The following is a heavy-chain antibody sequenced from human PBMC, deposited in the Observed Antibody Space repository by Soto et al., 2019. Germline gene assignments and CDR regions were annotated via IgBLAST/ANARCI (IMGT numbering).Heavy chain of an antibody. Sequence: QVQLVESGGGEVQPGRSLRLSCAASGFTFSSYGMHWVRQAPGKGLEWVAVISYDGSNKYYADSVKGRFTISRDNSKNTLYLQMNSLRAENTAVYYCAKDLGYCSGGSCYIGPFDYWGQGTLVTVSS. J-gene: IGHJ4*02. CDR1: GFTFSSYG. V-gene: IGHV3-30*18. CDR2: ISYDGSNK. D-gene: IGHD2-15*01. CDR3: AKDLGYCSGGSCYIGPFDY.